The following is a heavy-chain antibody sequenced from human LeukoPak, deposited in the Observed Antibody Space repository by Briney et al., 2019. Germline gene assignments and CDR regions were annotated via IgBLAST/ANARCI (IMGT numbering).Heavy chain of an antibody. CDR1: GGSISSRPYY. CDR3: ARGTRYYDSGSYPYYNYYMDV. J-gene: IGHJ6*03. V-gene: IGHV4-39*02. CDR2: ISYSGTT. Sequence: SETLSLTCTVSGGSISSRPYYWGWVRQPPGKGLEWIGTISYSGTTYYSPSLKSRVTISLDTSKNHFSLKLSSVTAADTAVYYCARGTRYYDSGSYPYYNYYMDVWDKGTTVTVSS. D-gene: IGHD3-10*01.